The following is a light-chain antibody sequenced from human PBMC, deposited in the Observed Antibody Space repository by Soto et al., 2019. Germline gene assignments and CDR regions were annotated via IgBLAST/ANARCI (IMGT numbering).Light chain of an antibody. V-gene: IGKV1-5*01. CDR1: QSASTF. CDR3: QQYNRYAVT. J-gene: IGKJ1*01. Sequence: DIQMTQSPSTLSASVGDRVTITCRASQSASTFLAWYQQKPGQAPKLLIYDASTLQSGVPSRFSASGSGTEFALIISGLQPDDFAVYYCQQYNRYAVTFGQGTKVDIK. CDR2: DAS.